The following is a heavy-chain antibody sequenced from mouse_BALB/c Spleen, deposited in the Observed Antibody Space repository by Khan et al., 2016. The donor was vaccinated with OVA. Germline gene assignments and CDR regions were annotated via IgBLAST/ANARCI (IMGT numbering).Heavy chain of an antibody. J-gene: IGHJ2*01. D-gene: IGHD2-3*01. CDR1: GYTFTDYA. CDR2: ISTYSGNT. CDR3: TRPAYDGYYDY. V-gene: IGHV1S137*01. Sequence: VQLQESGPELVRPGVSVKISCKGSGYTFTDYAMHWVKQSHAKSLEWIGLISTYSGNTNYKQKFKGKATMTVDKSSSTAYMELARLTSEDSAIYYCTRPAYDGYYDYCGQGTTLTVSS.